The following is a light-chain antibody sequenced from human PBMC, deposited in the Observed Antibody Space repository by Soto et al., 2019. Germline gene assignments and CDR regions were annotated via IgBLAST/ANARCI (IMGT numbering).Light chain of an antibody. CDR2: DAS. Sequence: DIQMTQSPSTLSASVGDRVTLTCRASQSISSWLAWYQQKPGKAPKLLIYDASSLKSGVPSRFSGSGSGTEFTLTISSLQPDDFATYYCQHYKSYPETFGQGTKVDIK. CDR3: QHYKSYPET. CDR1: QSISSW. J-gene: IGKJ1*01. V-gene: IGKV1-5*01.